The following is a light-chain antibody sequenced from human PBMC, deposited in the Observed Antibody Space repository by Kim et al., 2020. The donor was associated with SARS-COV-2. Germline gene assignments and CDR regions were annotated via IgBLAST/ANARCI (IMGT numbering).Light chain of an antibody. CDR1: NIGSKS. Sequence: APGTTARITCGGDNIGSKSVHWYQQKPGQAPVLVVYDDSDRPSGSPERFSGSKSGNTATLTISRVEAGDEADYYCQVWDTTSDHVVFGGGTQLTVL. CDR3: QVWDTTSDHVV. CDR2: DDS. V-gene: IGLV3-21*03. J-gene: IGLJ2*01.